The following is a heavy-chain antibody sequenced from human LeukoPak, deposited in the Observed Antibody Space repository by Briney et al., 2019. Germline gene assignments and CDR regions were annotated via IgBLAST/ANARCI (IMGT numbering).Heavy chain of an antibody. CDR2: IIPIFGTA. V-gene: IGHV1-69*06. CDR1: GGTFSSYA. CDR3: ARRLSSYYYDSSGYGTPSDAFDI. D-gene: IGHD3-22*01. J-gene: IGHJ3*02. Sequence: GASVKVSCKASGGTFSSYAISWVRQAPGQGLEWMGGIIPIFGTANYAQKFQGRVTITADKSTSTAYVELSSLRSEDTAVYYCARRLSSYYYDSSGYGTPSDAFDIWGQGTMVTVSS.